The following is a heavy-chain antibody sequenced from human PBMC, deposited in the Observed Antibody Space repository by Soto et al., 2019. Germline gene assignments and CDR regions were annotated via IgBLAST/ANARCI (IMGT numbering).Heavy chain of an antibody. D-gene: IGHD1-26*01. CDR2: IYYSGST. V-gene: IGHV4-39*01. CDR1: GGSISSSSYY. J-gene: IGHJ5*02. CDR3: ARHMYSGSYYAPQSRFDP. Sequence: SETLSLTCTVSGGSISSSSYYWGWIRQPPGKGLEWIGSIYYSGSTYYNPSLKSRVTISVDTSKNQFSLKLSSVTAADTAVYYCARHMYSGSYYAPQSRFDPWGQGTLVTVSS.